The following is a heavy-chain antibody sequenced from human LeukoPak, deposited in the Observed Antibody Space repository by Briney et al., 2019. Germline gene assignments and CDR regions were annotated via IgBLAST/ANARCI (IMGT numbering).Heavy chain of an antibody. CDR3: ARVCEGTIFGVVTYYYYGMDV. Sequence: ASVKVSCKASGYTFTSYGISWVRQAPGQGLEWMGWISAYNGNTNYAQKLQGRVTMTTDTSTSTAYMELRSLRSDDTAVYYCARVCEGTIFGVVTYYYYGMDVWGQGTMVTVSS. V-gene: IGHV1-18*01. CDR1: GYTFTSYG. D-gene: IGHD3-3*01. CDR2: ISAYNGNT. J-gene: IGHJ6*02.